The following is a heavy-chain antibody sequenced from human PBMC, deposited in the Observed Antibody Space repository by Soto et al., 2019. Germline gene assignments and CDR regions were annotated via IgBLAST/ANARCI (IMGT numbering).Heavy chain of an antibody. CDR3: ARGAAARTRQFDI. J-gene: IGHJ3*02. CDR1: GYTFTIYD. Sequence: ASVKVSCKASGYTFTIYDINWVLQATGQGLEWMGWMNPYNGNTNYAQKLQGRVTMTTDTSTSTAYMELRSLRSDDTAVYYCARGAAARTRQFDICGQGTMVTVSS. V-gene: IGHV1-18*01. CDR2: MNPYNGNT. D-gene: IGHD6-13*01.